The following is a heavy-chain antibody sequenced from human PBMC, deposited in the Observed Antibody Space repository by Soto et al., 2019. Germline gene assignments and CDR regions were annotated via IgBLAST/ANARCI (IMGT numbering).Heavy chain of an antibody. CDR3: ARSSIVPVDYFDF. D-gene: IGHD2-15*01. J-gene: IGHJ4*02. Sequence: QVQLQESGPGLVKPSETLSLTCSVSGDSLKNHYWAWIRHSPGKGLEWIGNIYDSGSTNYSPALKSRVSMSIDTSKNLFSLKMNSVTAADTAVYYCARSSIVPVDYFDFWGQGNVVTVSS. CDR1: GDSLKNHY. CDR2: IYDSGST. V-gene: IGHV4-59*11.